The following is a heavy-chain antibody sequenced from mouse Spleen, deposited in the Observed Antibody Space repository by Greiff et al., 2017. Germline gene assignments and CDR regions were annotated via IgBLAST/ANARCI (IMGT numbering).Heavy chain of an antibody. D-gene: IGHD3-1*01. CDR3: ARRGYDYAMDY. V-gene: IGHV5-12*02. J-gene: IGHJ4*01. Sequence: EVKLMESGGGLVQPGGSLKLSCATSGFTFSDYYMYWVRQTPEKRLEWVAYISNGGGSTYYPDTVKGRFTISRDNAKNTLYLQMSRLKSEDTAMYYCARRGYDYAMDYWGQGTSVTVSS. CDR2: ISNGGGST. CDR1: GFTFSDYY.